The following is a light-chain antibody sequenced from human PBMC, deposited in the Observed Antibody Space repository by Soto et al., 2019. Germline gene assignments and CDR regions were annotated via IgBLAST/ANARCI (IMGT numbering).Light chain of an antibody. Sequence: DIQMTQSPSSLSASVGDRVTITCRASQSISSNLNWYQQKPGKAPKLLIYAASSLQSGVPSRFSGSGSGTDFTLTISSLQPEDFAIYHCQQSYSTPWTFGQGTKVEIK. CDR1: QSISSN. CDR3: QQSYSTPWT. V-gene: IGKV1-39*01. J-gene: IGKJ1*01. CDR2: AAS.